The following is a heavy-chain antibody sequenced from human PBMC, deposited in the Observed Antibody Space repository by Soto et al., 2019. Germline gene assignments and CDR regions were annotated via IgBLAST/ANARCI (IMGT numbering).Heavy chain of an antibody. CDR3: AKDNGNYGSGSFSH. J-gene: IGHJ4*02. Sequence: EVQLLESGGGLVQPGGSLRLSCAACGYTFGSYAMSWVRQAPGKGLEWVSLISGTGDSSEYANSVKGRFTISRDYSKTTVFLQMNSLRAEDTAVYFCAKDNGNYGSGSFSHWGQGTLVTIYS. CDR2: ISGTGDSS. CDR1: GYTFGSYA. D-gene: IGHD3-10*01. V-gene: IGHV3-23*01.